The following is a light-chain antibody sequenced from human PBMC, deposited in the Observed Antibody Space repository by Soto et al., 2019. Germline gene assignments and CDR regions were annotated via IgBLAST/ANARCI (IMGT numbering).Light chain of an antibody. V-gene: IGKV3-15*01. CDR1: QSDSSN. CDR2: GAS. Sequence: ETVKTQSPATLSVSPGQRAPLSCRASQSDSSNLAWCQQKPGQAPRLLIYGASTRATGIPARFSGSGSGTEFTLTISSLQSEDFAVYYCQQYKNWPPITFGQGTRLEI. CDR3: QQYKNWPPIT. J-gene: IGKJ5*01.